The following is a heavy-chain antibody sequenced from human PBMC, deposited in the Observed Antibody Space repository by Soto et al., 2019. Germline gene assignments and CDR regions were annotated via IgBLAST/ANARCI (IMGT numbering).Heavy chain of an antibody. CDR3: ATATTMKGRD. CDR2: ISGGGTNT. CDR1: GFTFSNYA. V-gene: IGHV3-23*01. Sequence: EVQLLESGGGLVQPGGSLRLSCAASGFTFSNYAMSWVRQAPGKGLQWVSTISGGGTNTNYADSVKGRFTISRDNSKSSLYLQVDSLRAEDTAMYYCATATTMKGRDWGQGTLVTVSS. J-gene: IGHJ4*02. D-gene: IGHD4-17*01.